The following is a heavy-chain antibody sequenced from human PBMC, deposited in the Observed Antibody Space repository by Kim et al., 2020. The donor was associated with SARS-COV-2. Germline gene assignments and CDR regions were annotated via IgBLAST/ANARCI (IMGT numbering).Heavy chain of an antibody. J-gene: IGHJ5*02. CDR2: IYPGDSDT. D-gene: IGHD3-10*01. CDR3: ARLVSSHYGSGSDVPLGWFDP. V-gene: IGHV5-51*01. Sequence: GESLKISCKGSGYSFTSYWIGWVRQMPGKGLEWMGIIYPGDSDTRYSPSFQGQVTISADKSISTAYLQWSSLKASDTAMYYLARLVSSHYGSGSDVPLGWFDPWGQGTLVTVSS. CDR1: GYSFTSYW.